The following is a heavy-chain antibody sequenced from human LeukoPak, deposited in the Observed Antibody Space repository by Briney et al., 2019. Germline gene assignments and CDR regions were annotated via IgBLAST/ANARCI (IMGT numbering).Heavy chain of an antibody. V-gene: IGHV4-59*08. Sequence: SETLSLTCTVSGGSISSYYWSWIRQPPGKGLEWIGYIYYSGSTNYNPSLKSRVTISVDTSKNQFSLKLSSVTAADTAVYYCAKLTRNALYGRGRTGYWGQGTLVTVSS. CDR3: AKLTRNALYGRGRTGY. CDR2: IYYSGST. J-gene: IGHJ4*02. D-gene: IGHD1-1*01. CDR1: GGSISSYY.